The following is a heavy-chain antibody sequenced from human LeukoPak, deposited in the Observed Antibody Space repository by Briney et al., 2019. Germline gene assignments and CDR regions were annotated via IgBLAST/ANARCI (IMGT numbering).Heavy chain of an antibody. V-gene: IGHV1-2*02. CDR2: MNPNSGGT. J-gene: IGHJ4*02. D-gene: IGHD3-22*01. CDR3: AREYYDSSGYYPDY. CDR1: GYTFTGYY. Sequence: ASVKLSCKASGYTFTGYYLHWVRQAPGHGLEWVRCMNPNSGGTNYAQKFQGRVTMTRDTSISTAYMELSRLRSDDTAVYYCAREYYDSSGYYPDYWGQGTLVTVSS.